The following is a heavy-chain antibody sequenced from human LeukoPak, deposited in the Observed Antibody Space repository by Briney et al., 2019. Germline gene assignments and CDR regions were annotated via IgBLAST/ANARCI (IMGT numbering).Heavy chain of an antibody. CDR3: AGGADTAGI. V-gene: IGHV3-48*04. J-gene: IGHJ4*02. CDR2: ISSSSSTI. Sequence: GGSLRLSCAASGFTFSSYSMNWVRQAPGKGLEWVSYISSSSSTIYYADSVKGRFTISRDNAKNSLYLQMNSLRAEDTAVYYCAGGADTAGIWGQGTLVTVSS. CDR1: GFTFSSYS. D-gene: IGHD5-18*01.